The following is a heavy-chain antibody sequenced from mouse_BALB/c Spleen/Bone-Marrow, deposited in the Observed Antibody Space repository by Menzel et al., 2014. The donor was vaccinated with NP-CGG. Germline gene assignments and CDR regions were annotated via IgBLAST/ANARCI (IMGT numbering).Heavy chain of an antibody. Sequence: QVQLQQSGAELMKPGASMKISCKATGYTFSSYWIERVKQRPGHGLEWIGEILPGSGSTNYNEQFKGKATFTADASSSTTYMELSSLTSEDSAVYYCARFYYGNPTGYFDYWGQGTTLTVSS. CDR2: ILPGSGST. J-gene: IGHJ2*01. CDR1: GYTFSSYW. CDR3: ARFYYGNPTGYFDY. V-gene: IGHV1-9*01. D-gene: IGHD2-1*01.